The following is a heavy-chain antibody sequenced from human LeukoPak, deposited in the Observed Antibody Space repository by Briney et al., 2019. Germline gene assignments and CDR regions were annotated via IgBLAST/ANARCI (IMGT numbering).Heavy chain of an antibody. Sequence: SETLSLTCTVSGGSISSYYWSWIRQPAGKGLEWIGRIYTSGSTNYNPSLKSRVTMSVDTSKNQFSLKLSSVTAADTAVYYCARDVGYCSSTSCYDWFDPWGQGTLDTVSS. D-gene: IGHD2-2*01. CDR1: GGSISSYY. CDR3: ARDVGYCSSTSCYDWFDP. J-gene: IGHJ5*02. CDR2: IYTSGST. V-gene: IGHV4-4*07.